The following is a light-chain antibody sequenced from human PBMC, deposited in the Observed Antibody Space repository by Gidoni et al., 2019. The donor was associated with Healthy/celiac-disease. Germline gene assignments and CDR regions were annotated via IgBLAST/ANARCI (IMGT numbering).Light chain of an antibody. J-gene: IGKJ1*01. CDR2: GAS. V-gene: IGKV3-20*01. Sequence: EIVLTQSPGTLSLSPGERATLSCRASQSVRSSYLAWYQQKPDQAPRLLIYGASSRDTGIPDRFSGSGSGTDFTLTISRLEPEDFAVYYCQQYGSSPWTFGQGTKVEIK. CDR1: QSVRSSY. CDR3: QQYGSSPWT.